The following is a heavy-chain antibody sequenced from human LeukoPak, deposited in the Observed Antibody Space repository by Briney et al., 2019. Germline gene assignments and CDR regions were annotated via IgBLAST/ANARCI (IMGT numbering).Heavy chain of an antibody. CDR3: AKDRDDYGDDC. D-gene: IGHD4-17*01. J-gene: IGHJ4*02. CDR1: GFTFDDFG. Sequence: GGSLRLSCAASGFTFDDFGTHWVRQAPGKGLEWVALIRSDGTNKYYVDSVKGRFTISRDNSKNTLYLQMTSLRVEDTAVYYCAKDRDDYGDDCWGQGILVTVST. CDR2: IRSDGTNK. V-gene: IGHV3-30*02.